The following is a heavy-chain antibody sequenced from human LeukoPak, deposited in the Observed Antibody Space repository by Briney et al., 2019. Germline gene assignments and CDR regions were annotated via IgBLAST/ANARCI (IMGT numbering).Heavy chain of an antibody. CDR2: IKQDGSEK. CDR3: ARDLSGVDCSGDNCHGALDI. V-gene: IGHV3-7*04. CDR1: EFTLNSYW. Sequence: PGGSLRLSCAASEFTLNSYWMTWVRQAPGKGMEWVANIKQDGSEKYYVDSVKGRFTISRDNAKNSLYLQMNSLRAEDTAVYYCARDLSGVDCSGDNCHGALDIWGQGTMVTVSS. J-gene: IGHJ3*02. D-gene: IGHD2-15*01.